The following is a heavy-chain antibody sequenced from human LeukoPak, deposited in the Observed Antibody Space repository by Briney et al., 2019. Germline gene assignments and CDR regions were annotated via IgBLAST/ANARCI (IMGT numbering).Heavy chain of an antibody. Sequence: GGSLRLSCAASRFTFSSYAMSWVRQAPGKGLEWVSGISGSGGSTYYADSVKGRFTISRDNSKSTLYLQMNRLRAEDTAVYYCAKEIRSGSYYKLKGEGPIDYWGQGTLVTVSS. D-gene: IGHD3-10*01. V-gene: IGHV3-23*01. CDR3: AKEIRSGSYYKLKGEGPIDY. CDR2: ISGSGGST. CDR1: RFTFSSYA. J-gene: IGHJ4*02.